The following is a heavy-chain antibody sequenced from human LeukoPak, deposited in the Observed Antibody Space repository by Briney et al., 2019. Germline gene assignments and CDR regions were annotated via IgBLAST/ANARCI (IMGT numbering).Heavy chain of an antibody. CDR2: ISSSGSTI. CDR1: GFTFSSYE. Sequence: GSLRLSCAASGFTFSSYEMNWVRQAPGKGLEWVSYISSSGSTIYYADSVKGRFTISRDNAKNSLYLQMNSLRAEDTAVYYCAELGTTMIGGVWGKGTTVTISS. V-gene: IGHV3-48*03. J-gene: IGHJ6*04. CDR3: AELGTTMIGGV. D-gene: IGHD3-10*02.